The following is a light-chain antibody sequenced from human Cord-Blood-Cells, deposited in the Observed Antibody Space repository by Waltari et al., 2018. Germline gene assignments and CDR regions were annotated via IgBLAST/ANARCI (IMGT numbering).Light chain of an antibody. CDR2: GAS. J-gene: IGKJ2*01. V-gene: IGKV3-20*01. CDR1: QSVSSSY. CDR3: QQYGSSPMYT. Sequence: EIVLTQSPGTLSLSPGERATLPCRASQSVSSSYLAWYQQKPGQAPRLLIYGASSRATGIPDRVSGSGSGTDFTLTISRLEPEDFAVYYCQQYGSSPMYTFGQGTKLEIK.